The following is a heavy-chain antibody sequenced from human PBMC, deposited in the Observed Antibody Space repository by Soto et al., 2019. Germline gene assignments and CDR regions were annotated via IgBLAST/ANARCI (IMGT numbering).Heavy chain of an antibody. CDR3: ARENYGDYLNWFDP. Sequence: SETLSLTCTVSGGSISSYYWSWIRQPPGKGLEWIGYIYYSGSTNYNPSLKSRVTISVDTSKNQFSLKLSSVTAADTAVYYCARENYGDYLNWFDPWGQGTLVTVSS. J-gene: IGHJ5*02. D-gene: IGHD4-17*01. V-gene: IGHV4-59*01. CDR1: GGSISSYY. CDR2: IYYSGST.